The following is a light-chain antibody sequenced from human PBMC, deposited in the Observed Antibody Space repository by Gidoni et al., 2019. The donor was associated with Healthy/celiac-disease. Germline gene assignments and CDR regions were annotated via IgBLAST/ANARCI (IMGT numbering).Light chain of an antibody. V-gene: IGKV3-20*01. CDR1: QSVSSSY. CDR3: QQYGSSPGWT. Sequence: EIVLTQSPGTLSLSPGERATLACRASQSVSSSYLDWYQQKPGQAPRRLIYGASSRATGIPDRFSGRGSGTDFTLTISRLEPEDFAVYYCQQYGSSPGWTFGQGTKVEIK. CDR2: GAS. J-gene: IGKJ1*01.